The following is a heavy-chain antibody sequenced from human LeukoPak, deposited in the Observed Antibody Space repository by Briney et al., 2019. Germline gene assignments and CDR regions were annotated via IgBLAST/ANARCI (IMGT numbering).Heavy chain of an antibody. CDR2: INGDGSET. CDR1: GFPFSDHW. V-gene: IGHV3-7*01. J-gene: IGHJ4*02. Sequence: PGGSLRLSCAASGFPFSDHWMNWVRQAPGKGLEWVANINGDGSETYYVDSVKGRFTISRDNAKNTLYLQLDSLRDEDTAMYYCARSLSSGVTNYWGQGTLVTVSS. D-gene: IGHD3-3*01. CDR3: ARSLSSGVTNY.